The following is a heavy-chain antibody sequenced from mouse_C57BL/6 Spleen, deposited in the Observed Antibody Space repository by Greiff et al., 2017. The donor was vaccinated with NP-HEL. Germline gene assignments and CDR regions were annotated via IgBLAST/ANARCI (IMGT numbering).Heavy chain of an antibody. V-gene: IGHV3-6*01. CDR3: ASPYSNYGLFAY. CDR2: ISYDGSN. CDR1: GYSITSGYY. D-gene: IGHD2-5*01. Sequence: VQLKESGPGLVKPSQSLSLTCSVTGYSITSGYYWNWIRQFPGNKLEWMGYISYDGSNNYNPSLKNRISITRDTSKNQFFLKLNSVTTEDTATYYCASPYSNYGLFAYWGQGTLVTVSA. J-gene: IGHJ3*01.